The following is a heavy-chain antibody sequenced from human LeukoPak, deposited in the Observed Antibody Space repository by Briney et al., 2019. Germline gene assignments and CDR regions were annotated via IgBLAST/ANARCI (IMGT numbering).Heavy chain of an antibody. CDR2: IYYSGST. CDR1: GGSISSSSYY. J-gene: IGHJ4*02. CDR3: ARLSSGSDY. V-gene: IGHV4-39*01. D-gene: IGHD6-19*01. Sequence: SETLSLTCTVSGGSISSSSYYWGLIRQPPGKGLEWIGSIYYSGSTYYNPSLKSRVTISVDTSKNQFSLKLSSVTAADTAVYYCARLSSGSDYWGQGTLVTVSS.